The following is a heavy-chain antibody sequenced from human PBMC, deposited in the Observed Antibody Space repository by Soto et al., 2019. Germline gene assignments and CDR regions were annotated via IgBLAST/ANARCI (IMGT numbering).Heavy chain of an antibody. Sequence: QVQLVQSGAEVKKPGASVKVSCKASGYTFTSYAMHWVRQAPGQRLEWMGWINAGNGNTKYSQKFQGRVTITRDTSASTAYMELSSLRSEDPAVYYCARGYGDYYYMDVWGKGTTVTVSS. D-gene: IGHD4-17*01. CDR1: GYTFTSYA. V-gene: IGHV1-3*01. CDR3: ARGYGDYYYMDV. CDR2: INAGNGNT. J-gene: IGHJ6*03.